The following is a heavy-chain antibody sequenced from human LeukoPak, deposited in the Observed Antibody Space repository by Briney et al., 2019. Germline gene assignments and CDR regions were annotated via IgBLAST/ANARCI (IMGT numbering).Heavy chain of an antibody. D-gene: IGHD5-12*01. CDR1: GGSISSSSYY. CDR3: ARANIVADDFDY. CDR2: IYYSGST. V-gene: IGHV4-39*07. Sequence: SETLSLTCTVSGGSISSSSYYWGWIRQPPGKGLEWIGSIYYSGSTYYNPSLKSRVTISVDTSKNQFSLKLSSVTAADTAVYYCARANIVADDFDYWGQGTLVTVSS. J-gene: IGHJ4*02.